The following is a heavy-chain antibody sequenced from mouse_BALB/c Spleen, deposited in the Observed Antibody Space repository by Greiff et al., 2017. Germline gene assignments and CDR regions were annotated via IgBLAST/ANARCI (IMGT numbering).Heavy chain of an antibody. CDR3: ARTTTVVGGDYAMDY. D-gene: IGHD1-1*01. CDR1: GFTFSSYA. V-gene: IGHV5-9-4*01. CDR2: ISSGGSYT. J-gene: IGHJ4*01. Sequence: EVQRVESGGGLVKPGGSLKLSCAASGFTFSSYAMSWVRQSPEKRLEWVAEISSGGSYTYYPDTVTGRFTISRDNAKNTLYLEMSSLRSEDTAMYYCARTTTVVGGDYAMDYWGQGTSVTVSS.